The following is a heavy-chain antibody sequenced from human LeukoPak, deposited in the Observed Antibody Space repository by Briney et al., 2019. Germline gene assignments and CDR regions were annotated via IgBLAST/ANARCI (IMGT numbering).Heavy chain of an antibody. V-gene: IGHV4-34*01. D-gene: IGHD2-15*01. CDR1: GGSFSGYY. CDR2: INHSGST. CDR3: ARGYLEGYCSGGSCYTRKKFDY. Sequence: SETLSLTCAVYGGSFSGYYWSWIRQPPGKGLEWIGEINHSGSTNYSPSLKSRVTISVDTSKNQFSLKLSSVTAADTAVYYCARGYLEGYCSGGSCYTRKKFDYWGQGTLVTVSS. J-gene: IGHJ4*02.